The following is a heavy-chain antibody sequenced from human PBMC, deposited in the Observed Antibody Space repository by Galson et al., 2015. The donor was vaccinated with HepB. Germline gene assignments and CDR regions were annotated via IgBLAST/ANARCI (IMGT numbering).Heavy chain of an antibody. J-gene: IGHJ6*03. D-gene: IGHD2-2*01. CDR3: ARESRSIPAASVYYYYYMDV. CDR2: INPNSGGT. V-gene: IGHV1-2*02. CDR1: GYTFTGYY. Sequence: SVKVSCKASGYTFTGYYMHWVRQAPGQGLEWMGWINPNSGGTNYAQKFQGRVTMTRDTSISTAYMELSRLRSDDTAVYYCARESRSIPAASVYYYYYMDVWGKGTTVTVSS.